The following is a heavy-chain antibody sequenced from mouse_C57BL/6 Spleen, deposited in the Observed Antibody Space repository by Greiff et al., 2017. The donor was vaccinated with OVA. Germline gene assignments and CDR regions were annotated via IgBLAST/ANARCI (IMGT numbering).Heavy chain of an antibody. Sequence: VQLKESGPVLVKPGASVKMSCKASGYTFTDYYMNWVKQSHGKRLEWIGVINPYNGGTSYNQKFKGKATLTVDKSSSTAYMELNSLTSEDSAVYYCAGGGYYCDYWGQGTTLTVSS. J-gene: IGHJ2*01. D-gene: IGHD1-1*02. CDR3: AGGGYYCDY. CDR1: GYTFTDYY. CDR2: INPYNGGT. V-gene: IGHV1-19*01.